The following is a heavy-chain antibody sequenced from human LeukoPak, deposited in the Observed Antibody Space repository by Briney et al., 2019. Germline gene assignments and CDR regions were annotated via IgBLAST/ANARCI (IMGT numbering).Heavy chain of an antibody. V-gene: IGHV4-34*01. CDR3: ARWEGGSYYDFDY. D-gene: IGHD1-26*01. CDR1: GGSFSGYY. J-gene: IGHJ4*02. Sequence: PSETLSLTCAVYGGSFSGYYWSWIRQPPGQGLEWIGESNHSGSTNNNPSLKSRVTLLVDTSKNQYSLKLSSVTAADTAVYYCARWEGGSYYDFDYWGQGTLVTVSS. CDR2: SNHSGST.